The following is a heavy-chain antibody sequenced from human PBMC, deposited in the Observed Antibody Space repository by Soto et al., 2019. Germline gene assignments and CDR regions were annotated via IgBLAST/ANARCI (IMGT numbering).Heavy chain of an antibody. V-gene: IGHV1-46*03. CDR2: INPSGGST. CDR3: ARPIVATFRGARDAFDI. CDR1: GYTFTSYG. D-gene: IGHD5-12*01. J-gene: IGHJ3*02. Sequence: ASVKVSCKASGYTFTSYGISWVRQAPGQGLEWMGIINPSGGSTSYAQKFQGRVTMTRDTSTSTVYMELSSLRSEDTAVYYCARPIVATFRGARDAFDIWGQGTMVTVSS.